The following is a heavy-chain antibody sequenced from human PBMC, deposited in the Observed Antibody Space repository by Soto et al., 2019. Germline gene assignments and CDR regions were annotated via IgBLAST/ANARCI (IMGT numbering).Heavy chain of an antibody. CDR3: AKDPWDDYGDYVGAY. D-gene: IGHD4-17*01. CDR1: GFTFSSYA. Sequence: EVQLLESGGGLVQPGGSLRLSCAAYGFTFSSYAMSCVRQAPGKGLEWVSAISGSGGSTYYADSVKGRFTISRDNSKNTLYLQMNSLRAEDTAVYYCAKDPWDDYGDYVGAYWGQGTLVTVSS. J-gene: IGHJ4*02. V-gene: IGHV3-23*01. CDR2: ISGSGGST.